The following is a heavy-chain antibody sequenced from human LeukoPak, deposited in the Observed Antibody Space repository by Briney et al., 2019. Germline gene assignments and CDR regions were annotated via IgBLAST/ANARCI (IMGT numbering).Heavy chain of an antibody. J-gene: IGHJ4*02. CDR3: ATNKDYYFDY. Sequence: GGSLRLSCAASGFTFSSYWMTWVRQAPGKGLEWVANIKQDGSEKYYVDSVKGRFTISRDNAKKSLYLQMNSLRAEDTAVYYCATNKDYYFDYWGQGTLVTVSS. CDR2: IKQDGSEK. V-gene: IGHV3-7*01. CDR1: GFTFSSYW. D-gene: IGHD1/OR15-1a*01.